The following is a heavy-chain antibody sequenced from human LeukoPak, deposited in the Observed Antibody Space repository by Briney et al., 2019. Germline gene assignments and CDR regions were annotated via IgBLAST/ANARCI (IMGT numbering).Heavy chain of an antibody. CDR1: GGSISNYY. V-gene: IGHV4-59*01. CDR2: IYYSGST. Sequence: SETPSLTCSFSGGSISNYYWSWVRQPPGKGLEWIGYIYYSGSTDYNPSLKSRVTISIDTSKNHFSLRLSSVTAADTASYYCARGYAYGPNYYFDYWGQGTLVTVSS. J-gene: IGHJ4*02. CDR3: ARGYAYGPNYYFDY. D-gene: IGHD5-18*01.